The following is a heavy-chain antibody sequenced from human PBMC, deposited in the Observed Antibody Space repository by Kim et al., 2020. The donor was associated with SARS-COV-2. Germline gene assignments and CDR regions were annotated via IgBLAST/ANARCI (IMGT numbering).Heavy chain of an antibody. CDR2: IYPGDSDT. CDR1: GYSFTTYW. D-gene: IGHD2-2*01. V-gene: IGHV5-51*01. CDR3: ASSTIGYCSSTSCFDAFDI. J-gene: IGHJ3*02. Sequence: GESLKISCKGSGYSFTTYWIGWVRQMPGKGLEWMGVIYPGDSDTRYSPSFQGQVTISADKSISTAYLQWSSLKASDTAMYYCASSTIGYCSSTSCFDAFDIWGQGTMVPAPS.